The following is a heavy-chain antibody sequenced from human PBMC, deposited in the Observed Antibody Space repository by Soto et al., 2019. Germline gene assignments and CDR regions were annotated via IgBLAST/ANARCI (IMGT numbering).Heavy chain of an antibody. CDR1: GYSFTSYW. Sequence: GESLKISCKGSGYSFTSYWIGWVRQMPGKGLEWMGIIYPGDSDTRYSPSFQGQVTISADKSISTAYLQWSSLKASDTAMYYCARGAVDYGDYGYYYYYGMDVWGQGTTVTVAS. CDR2: IYPGDSDT. J-gene: IGHJ6*02. V-gene: IGHV5-51*01. CDR3: ARGAVDYGDYGYYYYYGMDV. D-gene: IGHD4-17*01.